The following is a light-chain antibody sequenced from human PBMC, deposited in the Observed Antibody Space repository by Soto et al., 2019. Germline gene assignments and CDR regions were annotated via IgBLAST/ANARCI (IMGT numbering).Light chain of an antibody. CDR3: QVWDSSSDHPHVV. V-gene: IGLV3-21*04. CDR2: YDS. J-gene: IGLJ2*01. Sequence: SYELTQAPSESVAPGKTARITCGGNNIGSKSVHWYQQKPGQAPVLVIYYDSDRPSGIPERFSGSNSGNTATLTISRVEAGDEADYYCQVWDSSSDHPHVVFGGGTKLTVL. CDR1: NIGSKS.